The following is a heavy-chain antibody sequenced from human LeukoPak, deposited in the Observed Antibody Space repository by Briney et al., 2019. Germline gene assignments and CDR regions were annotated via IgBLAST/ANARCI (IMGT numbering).Heavy chain of an antibody. Sequence: SGALSLPCSVSGGSICTHSWSWIRQPPGKGLDWIGSIYSGGNSNYNPPVRRRVTISVDTSKNQFSMRLSSVTAADTAVYYCARYRVRPSITIVRGIMRAFDIWGQGTMVTVSS. J-gene: IGHJ3*02. CDR3: ARYRVRPSITIVRGIMRAFDI. CDR2: IYSGGNS. CDR1: GGSICTHS. D-gene: IGHD3-10*01. V-gene: IGHV4-59*11.